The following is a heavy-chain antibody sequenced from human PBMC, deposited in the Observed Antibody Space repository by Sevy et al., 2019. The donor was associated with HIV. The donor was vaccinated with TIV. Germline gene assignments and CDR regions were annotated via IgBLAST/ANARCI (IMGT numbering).Heavy chain of an antibody. V-gene: IGHV3-23*01. J-gene: IGHJ4*02. CDR3: ARDRATSATGTLFDY. D-gene: IGHD3-9*01. Sequence: LSLTCAASGFTSSSYAMSWVRQPPGRGLEWVSTLSDSGVSTYCADSVKGRFTISRDNSKNILYLQMNSLRAEDTAVYYCARDRATSATGTLFDYWGQGTLVTVSS. CDR1: GFTSSSYA. CDR2: LSDSGVST.